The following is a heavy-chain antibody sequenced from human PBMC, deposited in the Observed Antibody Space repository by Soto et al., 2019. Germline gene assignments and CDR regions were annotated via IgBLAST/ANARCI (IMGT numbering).Heavy chain of an antibody. Sequence: QVQLVQSGAEVKKPGASVKVSCKASGYTFTSYYMHWVRQAPGQGLEWMGIINPSGGSTSYAQKYPGRDTMTRDTSTSTVYTELRGARSEDTAGYYCARHGMAAVAMRGFDPWGPGTLVTVSS. J-gene: IGHJ5*02. D-gene: IGHD6-13*01. V-gene: IGHV1-46*01. CDR2: INPSGGST. CDR1: GYTFTSYY. CDR3: ARHGMAAVAMRGFDP.